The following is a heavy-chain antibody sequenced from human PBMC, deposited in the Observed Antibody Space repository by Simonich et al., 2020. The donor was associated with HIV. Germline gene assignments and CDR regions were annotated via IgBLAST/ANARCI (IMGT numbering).Heavy chain of an antibody. V-gene: IGHV4-34*12. CDR3: ARLTAGGLGEYFQH. CDR2: TIHSGSN. D-gene: IGHD6-13*01. CDR1: GGSFSGYY. J-gene: IGHJ1*01. Sequence: QVQLQQWGAGLLKPSETLSLTCAVYGGSFSGYYWSWIRQPPWTGLEWIGETIHSGSNNYNPSLKSRVTISVDTSKNQFSLKLSSVTAADTAVYYCARLTAGGLGEYFQHWGQGTLVTVSS.